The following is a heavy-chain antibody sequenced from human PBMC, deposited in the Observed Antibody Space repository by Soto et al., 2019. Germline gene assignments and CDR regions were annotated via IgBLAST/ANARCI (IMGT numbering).Heavy chain of an antibody. CDR1: GYSFTSYW. V-gene: IGHV5-10-1*01. Sequence: GESLNLSCKGSGYSFTSYWISWVRQMPGKGLEWMGRIDPSDSYTNYSPSFQGHVTISADKSISTAYLQWSSLKASDTAMYYCARSLAARLDPWGQGTLVTVSS. J-gene: IGHJ5*02. CDR2: IDPSDSYT. CDR3: ARSLAARLDP. D-gene: IGHD6-6*01.